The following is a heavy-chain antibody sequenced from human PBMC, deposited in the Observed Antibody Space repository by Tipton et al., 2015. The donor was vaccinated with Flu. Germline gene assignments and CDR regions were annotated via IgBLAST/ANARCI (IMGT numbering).Heavy chain of an antibody. CDR1: GGSISSSSYY. D-gene: IGHD3-22*01. CDR3: ARDGYYDSSGYPYYYYYGMDV. V-gene: IGHV4-39*07. CDR2: IYYSGGT. J-gene: IGHJ6*02. Sequence: LRLSCTVSGGSISSSSYYWGWIRQPPGKGLEWIGSIYYSGGTYYNPSLKSRVTISVDTSKNQFSLKLSSVTAADTAVYYCARDGYYDSSGYPYYYYYGMDVWGQGTTVTVSS.